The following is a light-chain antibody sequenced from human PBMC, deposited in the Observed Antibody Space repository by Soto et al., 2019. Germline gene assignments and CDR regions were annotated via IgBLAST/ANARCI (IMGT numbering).Light chain of an antibody. J-gene: IGLJ2*01. V-gene: IGLV2-14*03. CDR2: AVT. Sequence: QSALTQPASVSGSPGQSVSISCTTISSAFGGHNLVSWYQHHPGRAPNLLIYAVTNRPSGVPDRFSGSKSGSKASLIISGLRSEDEADYYCSAYTSTNTVIFGGGTKLTVL. CDR3: SAYTSTNTVI. CDR1: SSAFGGHNL.